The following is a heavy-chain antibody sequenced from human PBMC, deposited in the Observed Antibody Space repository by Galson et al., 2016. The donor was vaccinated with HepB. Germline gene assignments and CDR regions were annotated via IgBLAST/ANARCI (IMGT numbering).Heavy chain of an antibody. CDR1: GFSFNSFP. V-gene: IGHV3-48*02. CDR2: ISTGGSNI. D-gene: IGHD4-17*01. J-gene: IGHJ3*01. CDR3: ATPTLIPPV. Sequence: SLRLSCAASGFSFNSFPMNWVRQAPGKGLEWVAHISTGGSNIYYADSVKGRFTISRDNAKDSLYLQMNSLRDEDTAVYYCATPTLIPPVWGQGTMVTVSS.